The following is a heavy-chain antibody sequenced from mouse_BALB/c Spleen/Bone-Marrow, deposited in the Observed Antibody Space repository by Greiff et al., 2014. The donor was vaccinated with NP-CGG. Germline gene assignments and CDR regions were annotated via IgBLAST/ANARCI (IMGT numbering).Heavy chain of an antibody. CDR3: ARQYGNLGVMDY. CDR2: ISSGGSYT. Sequence: VQLKESGGDLVKPGGSLKLSCAASGFTFSSYGMSWVRQTPDKRLEWVATISSGGSYTYYPDSVKGRFTISRDNAKNTLYLQMSSLKSEDTAVYYCARQYGNLGVMDYWGQGASVTVSS. CDR1: GFTFSSYG. V-gene: IGHV5-6*01. J-gene: IGHJ4*01. D-gene: IGHD2-1*01.